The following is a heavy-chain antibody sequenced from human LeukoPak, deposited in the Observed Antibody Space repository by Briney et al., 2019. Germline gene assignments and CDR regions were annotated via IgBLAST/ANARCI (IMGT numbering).Heavy chain of an antibody. CDR2: IIPILGIA. Sequence: SVKVSCKASGGTFSSYTISWVQQAPGQGLEWMGRIIPILGIANYAQKFQGRVTITADKSTSTAYMELSSLRSEDTDVYYCARAKYSSGWPIDYWGQGTLVTVSS. CDR3: ARAKYSSGWPIDY. D-gene: IGHD6-19*01. V-gene: IGHV1-69*02. CDR1: GGTFSSYT. J-gene: IGHJ4*02.